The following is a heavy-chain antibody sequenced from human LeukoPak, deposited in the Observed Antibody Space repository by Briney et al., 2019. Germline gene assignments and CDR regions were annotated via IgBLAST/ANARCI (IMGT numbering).Heavy chain of an antibody. Sequence: AAVTVSCKASGYTFPRYVLSWVRQAPRQGREWRGWIRAYNGNTNYAQKLQGRVTMTTDTSTSTAYMELRSLRSDDTAVYYCARDEDYGSGSPDYWGQGTLVTVSS. J-gene: IGHJ4*02. CDR1: GYTFPRYV. CDR2: IRAYNGNT. D-gene: IGHD3-10*01. CDR3: ARDEDYGSGSPDY. V-gene: IGHV1-18*01.